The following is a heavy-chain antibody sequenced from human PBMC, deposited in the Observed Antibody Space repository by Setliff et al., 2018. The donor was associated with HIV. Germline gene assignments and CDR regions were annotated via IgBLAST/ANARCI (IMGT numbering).Heavy chain of an antibody. CDR2: INSNGSHI. D-gene: IGHD6-13*01. CDR1: GFDFHSYS. J-gene: IGHJ2*01. CDR3: AKVGQQLADWYFDL. V-gene: IGHV3-21*01. Sequence: PGGSLRLSCSASGFDFHSYSMNWVRQAPGKGLECVSFINSNGSHIFYADSVKGRFTISRDNAKNSLYLQMNSLRPEDTAVYYCAKVGQQLADWYFDLWGRGTLVTVSA.